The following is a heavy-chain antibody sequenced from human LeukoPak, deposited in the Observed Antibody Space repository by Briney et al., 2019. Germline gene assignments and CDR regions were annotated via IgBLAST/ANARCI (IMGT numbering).Heavy chain of an antibody. J-gene: IGHJ4*02. CDR3: ARGTAAAGNFEY. D-gene: IGHD6-13*01. Sequence: SETLSLTCAVSGGSISSSNWWSWVRQPPGKGLEWMGVIYHSGNTNYNSSLKGRITISVDKSKNQLSLKLSSVPAADTAVYYCARGTAAAGNFEYWGQGTLVTVSS. CDR1: GGSISSSNW. V-gene: IGHV4-4*02. CDR2: IYHSGNT.